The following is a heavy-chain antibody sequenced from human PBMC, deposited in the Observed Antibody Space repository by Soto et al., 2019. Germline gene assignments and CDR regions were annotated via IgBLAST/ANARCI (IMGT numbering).Heavy chain of an antibody. J-gene: IGHJ5*02. V-gene: IGHV4-59*12. Sequence: LSLTCTVSGGSISSYYWSWIRQPPGKGLEWIGYIFYSGSTNYNPSLKSRVTISVDTSKNQFSLRLSSVTAADTAVYYCDRDSHRTVTTIGFDPWGQGTLVTVSS. CDR1: GGSISSYY. CDR3: DRDSHRTVTTIGFDP. D-gene: IGHD4-17*01. CDR2: IFYSGST.